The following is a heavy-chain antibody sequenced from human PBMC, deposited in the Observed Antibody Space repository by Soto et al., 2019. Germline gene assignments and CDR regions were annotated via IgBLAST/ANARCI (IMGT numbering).Heavy chain of an antibody. CDR2: ITPILGKA. CDR3: AREGGATINYYHAAMDV. J-gene: IGHJ6*02. D-gene: IGHD1-26*01. V-gene: IGHV1-69*05. Sequence: QVQLVQSGAEMKKPGSSVKVSCKTSGGTFSRYAISWVRQAPGQGLEWMGGITPILGKAKYAQKFQGRVTXTXXESTSTAYMELSSLRSEDTAVYYCAREGGATINYYHAAMDVWGQGTTVTVSS. CDR1: GGTFSRYA.